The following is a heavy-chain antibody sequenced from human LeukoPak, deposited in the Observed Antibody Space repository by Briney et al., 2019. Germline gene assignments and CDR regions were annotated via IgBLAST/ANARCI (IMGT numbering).Heavy chain of an antibody. D-gene: IGHD5-12*01. CDR1: GYTFTSYA. J-gene: IGHJ4*02. CDR3: ARATSMVATPPGY. V-gene: IGHV1-3*01. Sequence: ASVKVSCKASGYTFTSYAMHWVRQAPGQRLEWMGWINAGNGNTKYSQKFQGRVTITRDTSASTAYMELSSLRSEDTAVYYCARATSMVATPPGYWGQGTLVTVSS. CDR2: INAGNGNT.